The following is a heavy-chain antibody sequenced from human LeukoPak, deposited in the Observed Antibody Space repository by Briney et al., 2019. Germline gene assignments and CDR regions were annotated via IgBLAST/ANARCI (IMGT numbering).Heavy chain of an antibody. J-gene: IGHJ4*02. D-gene: IGHD6-19*01. Sequence: SETLSLTCTVSGGSISTYYWSWIRQPPGKGLEWIGYSYYSGSTYCNPSLKTRVPISVDTSKNQFSLKLSSVTAADTAVYYCARVGSGSFDHWGQGTLVTVSS. V-gene: IGHV4-59*01. CDR2: SYYSGST. CDR3: ARVGSGSFDH. CDR1: GGSISTYY.